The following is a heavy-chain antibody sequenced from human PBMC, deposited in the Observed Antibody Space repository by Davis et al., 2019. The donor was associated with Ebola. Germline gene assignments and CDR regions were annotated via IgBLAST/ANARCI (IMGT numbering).Heavy chain of an antibody. CDR3: ARRLAVAGADWYFDL. CDR1: GGSISSRTYY. J-gene: IGHJ2*01. D-gene: IGHD6-19*01. V-gene: IGHV4-39*01. Sequence: MPSETLSLTCTVSGGSISSRTYYWGWIRQSPGKGLEWIGTIYYSGSTYYNPSLKSRVTISVDTSKNQFSLKLSSVTAADTAVYYCARRLAVAGADWYFDLWGRGTLVTVSS. CDR2: IYYSGST.